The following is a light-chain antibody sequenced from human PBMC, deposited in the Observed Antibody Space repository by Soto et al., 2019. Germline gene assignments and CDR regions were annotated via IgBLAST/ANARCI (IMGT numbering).Light chain of an antibody. CDR2: GAS. V-gene: IGKV3-20*01. CDR3: QQYGSSPWT. J-gene: IGKJ1*01. CDR1: PSVSSSF. Sequence: EIVLTQSPGALSLSPGERATLSCRASPSVSSSFLAWYQQKPGQAPRLLIYGASSRSTGIPDRCSGSGSGTDFTLTISRLEPEDFAVYYGQQYGSSPWTVGKGTKVEIK.